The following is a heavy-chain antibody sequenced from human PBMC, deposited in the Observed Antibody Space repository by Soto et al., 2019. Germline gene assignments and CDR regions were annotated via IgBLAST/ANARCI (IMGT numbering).Heavy chain of an antibody. CDR3: ARDTSNEYGEYLSGMDV. CDR2: IIPIFGTA. V-gene: IGHV1-69*13. Sequence: SVKVSCKASGGTFSSYAISWVRQAPGQGLEWMGGIIPIFGTANYAQKFQGRVTITADESTSTAYMELSSLRSEDTAVYYCARDTSNEYGEYLSGMDVWGQGTTVTVSS. J-gene: IGHJ6*02. CDR1: GGTFSSYA. D-gene: IGHD4-17*01.